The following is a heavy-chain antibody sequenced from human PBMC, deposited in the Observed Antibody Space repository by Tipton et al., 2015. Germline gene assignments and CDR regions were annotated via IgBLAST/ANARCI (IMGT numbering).Heavy chain of an antibody. J-gene: IGHJ4*02. V-gene: IGHV5-51*01. CDR2: IYPGDSET. CDR1: GYIFTSFW. CDR3: VRRARRVGSHSYPYYFDY. Sequence: VQLVQSGAEVKKPGESLKISCKGSGYIFTSFWIGWVRQMPGKGLEWMGTIYPGDSETRYNPSFQGQVTISADKSITTASLQWRSLKASDPAMYYCVRRARRVGSHSYPYYFDYWGQGTLVPVSS. D-gene: IGHD1-26*01.